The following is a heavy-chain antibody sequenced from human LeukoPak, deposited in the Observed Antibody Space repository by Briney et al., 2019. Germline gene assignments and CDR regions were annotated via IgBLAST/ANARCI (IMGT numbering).Heavy chain of an antibody. D-gene: IGHD3-16*02. V-gene: IGHV1-2*02. CDR1: GYTFTGYY. CDR2: INPNSGGT. J-gene: IGHJ4*02. CDR3: ARVGSMITFGGVIGIDFDY. Sequence: ASVKVSCKASGYTFTGYYMHWVRQAPGQGLEWMGWINPNSGGTNYAQKFQGRVTMTRDTSISTAYMELSRLRSDDTAVYYCARVGSMITFGGVIGIDFDYWGQGTLVTVSS.